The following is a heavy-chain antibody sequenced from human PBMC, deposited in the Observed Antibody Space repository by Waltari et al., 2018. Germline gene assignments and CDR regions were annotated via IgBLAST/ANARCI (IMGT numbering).Heavy chain of an antibody. CDR1: VGSITSNNYC. CDR3: ARLKYTSSWSTFDF. D-gene: IGHD6-13*01. Sequence: QVQLQESGPGLVKPSQTLSLTCTVSVGSITSNNYCWSWIRQPAGKGLEWIGRIYTSGSTNYNPSLKSRVTMSLDTSKNQFSLKLSSVTAADTAVYYCARLKYTSSWSTFDFWGQGTLVTVSS. J-gene: IGHJ4*02. V-gene: IGHV4-61*02. CDR2: IYTSGST.